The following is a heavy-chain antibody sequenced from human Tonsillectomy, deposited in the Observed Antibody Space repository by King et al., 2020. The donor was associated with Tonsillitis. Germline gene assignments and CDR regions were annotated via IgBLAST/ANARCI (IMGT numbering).Heavy chain of an antibody. J-gene: IGHJ2*01. D-gene: IGHD1/OR15-1a*01. CDR2: LYYSGAT. Sequence: QLQESGPGLVKPSETLSLTCTVSGGSISSPNYYWGWIRQPPGKGLEWIGTLYYSGATFYNPSLKSRVTISLDTSKNQFSLKLSSVTAADTAFYYCARFSVGTTYGYVDIWGRGTLVTVSS. CDR3: ARFSVGTTYGYVDI. V-gene: IGHV4-39*07. CDR1: GGSISSPNYY.